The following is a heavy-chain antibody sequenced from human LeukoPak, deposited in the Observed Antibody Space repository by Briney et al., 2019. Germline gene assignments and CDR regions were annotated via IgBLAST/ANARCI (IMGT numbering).Heavy chain of an antibody. CDR1: GGSISSYY. V-gene: IGHV4-59*01. CDR2: IYYSGST. D-gene: IGHD1-26*01. CDR3: ARGEWELDAFDI. J-gene: IGHJ3*02. Sequence: SETLSLTCTVSGGSISSYYWSWIRQPPGKGLEWIGYIYYSGSTNYNPSLKSRVTISVDTSKNQFSLKLSSVTAADTAVYYCARGEWELDAFDIWGHGTMVTVSS.